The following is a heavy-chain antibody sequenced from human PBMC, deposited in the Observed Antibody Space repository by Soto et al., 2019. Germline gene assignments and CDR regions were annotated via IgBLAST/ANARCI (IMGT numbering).Heavy chain of an antibody. Sequence: QVQLVESGGGVVQPGRSLRLSCAASGFTFSSYAMHWVRKAPGKGLEWVAVISYDGSNKYYADSVMDRFTISRDNSKNTLKLQMNSLRPEDTAVYYSARETAPYYYDSSGGWFDPWGQGTLVTVSS. CDR1: GFTFSSYA. CDR3: ARETAPYYYDSSGGWFDP. CDR2: ISYDGSNK. V-gene: IGHV3-30-3*01. J-gene: IGHJ5*02. D-gene: IGHD3-22*01.